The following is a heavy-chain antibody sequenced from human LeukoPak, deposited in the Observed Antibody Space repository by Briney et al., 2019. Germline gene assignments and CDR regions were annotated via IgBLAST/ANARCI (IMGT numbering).Heavy chain of an antibody. D-gene: IGHD6-19*01. CDR1: GFSFSTYS. J-gene: IGHJ4*02. CDR3: ARWYSSGWYSDY. V-gene: IGHV3-21*06. CDR2: VSGTSEYV. Sequence: PGGSLRLSCAASGFSFSTYSMIWVRQAPGKGLEWVSSVSGTSEYVYYADSVRGRFTISRDNAKNTVYLQMNSLRAEDTAVYYCARWYSSGWYSDYWGQGTLVTVSS.